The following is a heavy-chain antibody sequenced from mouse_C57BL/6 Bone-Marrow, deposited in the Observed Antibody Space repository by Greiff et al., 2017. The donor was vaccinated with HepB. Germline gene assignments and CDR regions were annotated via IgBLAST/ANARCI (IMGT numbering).Heavy chain of an antibody. CDR3: TTGAFYYYGSSYDWYFDV. V-gene: IGHV14-4*01. J-gene: IGHJ1*03. CDR2: IDPENGDT. D-gene: IGHD1-1*01. CDR1: GFNIKDDY. Sequence: EVKLVESGAELVRPGASVKLSCTASGFNIKDDYMHWVKQRPEQGLEWIGWIDPENGDTEYASKFQGKATITADTSSNTAYLQLSSLTSEDTAVYYCTTGAFYYYGSSYDWYFDVWGTRTTVTVSS.